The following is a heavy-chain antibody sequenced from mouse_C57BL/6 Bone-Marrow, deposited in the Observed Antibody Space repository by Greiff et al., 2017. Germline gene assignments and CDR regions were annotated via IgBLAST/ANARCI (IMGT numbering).Heavy chain of an antibody. J-gene: IGHJ1*03. CDR2: IWGGGST. Sequence: QVHVKQSGPGLVAPSQSLSITCTVSGFSLTSYGVDWVRQPPGKGLEWLGVIWGGGSTNYNSAPMSRLSISKDNSKSQVFIKKSRLQTDDTAMYYWAKGDYGGYFDVWGTGTTVTVSS. CDR3: AKGDYGGYFDV. D-gene: IGHD2-4*01. V-gene: IGHV2-9*01. CDR1: GFSLTSYG.